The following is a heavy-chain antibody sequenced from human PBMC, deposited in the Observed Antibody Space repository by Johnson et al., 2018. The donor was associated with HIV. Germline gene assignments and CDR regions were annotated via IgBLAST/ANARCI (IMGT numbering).Heavy chain of an antibody. CDR3: ARDTPFTYNWNDDSDAFDV. CDR1: GFTFDDYG. D-gene: IGHD1-1*01. J-gene: IGHJ3*01. V-gene: IGHV3-20*04. CDR2: LNWNGGSP. Sequence: VQSVESGGGVVRPGGSLRLPCAAFGFTFDDYGMRWVRQAPEKGLEWVSGLNWNGGSPGYADSVKGRFTISRDNAKNSLYLQMNSLRAEDTAVYYCARDTPFTYNWNDDSDAFDVWGQGTMVTVSS.